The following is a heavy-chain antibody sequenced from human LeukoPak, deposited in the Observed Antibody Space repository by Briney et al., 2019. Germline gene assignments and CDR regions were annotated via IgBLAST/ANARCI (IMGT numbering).Heavy chain of an antibody. CDR1: GGSTSGYF. D-gene: IGHD3/OR15-3a*01. CDR2: VYYKGHT. CDR3: ARVLVIIQGGYYYYYMDV. J-gene: IGHJ6*03. V-gene: IGHV4-59*01. Sequence: SETLSLTCTVSGGSTSGYFWTWIRQPPGKGPEWIGYVYYKGHTSYSPSLESRVTISVDTSKNQFSLKLSSVTAADTAVYYCARVLVIIQGGYYYYYMDVWGKGTTVTVSS.